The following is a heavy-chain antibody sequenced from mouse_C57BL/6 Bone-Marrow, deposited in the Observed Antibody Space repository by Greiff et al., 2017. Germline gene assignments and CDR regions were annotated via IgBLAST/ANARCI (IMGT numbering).Heavy chain of an antibody. CDR3: ARFHYYGSSPWYFDV. CDR2: INPNNGGT. J-gene: IGHJ1*03. CDR1: GYTFTDYN. Sequence: EVQLQQSGPELVKPGASVKMSCKASGYTFTDYNMHWVKQSHGKSLEWIGYINPNNGGTSYNQKFKGKATLTVNKSSSTAYMELRSLTSEDSAVYYFARFHYYGSSPWYFDVWGTGTTVTVSS. V-gene: IGHV1-22*01. D-gene: IGHD1-1*01.